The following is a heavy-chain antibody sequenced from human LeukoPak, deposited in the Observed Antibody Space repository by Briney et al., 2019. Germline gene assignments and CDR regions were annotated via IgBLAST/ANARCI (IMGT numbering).Heavy chain of an antibody. D-gene: IGHD6-19*01. CDR2: IRGSGGGT. CDR1: GFTFSSYW. V-gene: IGHV3-23*01. Sequence: GGSLRLSCGASGFTFSSYWMHWVRQAPGKGLEWVSAIRGSGGGTYYADSVKGRFTISRDNSKNTLYLQMNSLRDEDTALYYCAKGGIGVVGYFDYWGQGTLVTVSS. CDR3: AKGGIGVVGYFDY. J-gene: IGHJ4*02.